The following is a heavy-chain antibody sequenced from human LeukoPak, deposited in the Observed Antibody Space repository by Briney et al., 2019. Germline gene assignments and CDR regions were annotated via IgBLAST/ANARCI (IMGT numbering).Heavy chain of an antibody. CDR1: GFTFDDYA. V-gene: IGHV3-9*01. J-gene: IGHJ3*01. CDR2: VSWNSGSR. D-gene: IGHD6-6*01. CDR3: AKDSRSYSTSPGGAFDV. Sequence: SLRLSCAASGFTFDDYAIHWVRQAPGKGLEWVSGVSWNSGSRDYADSVKGRFTISRDNAKNSLYLQMNSLRAEDTALYYCAKDSRSYSTSPGGAFDVWGQGTMVTVSS.